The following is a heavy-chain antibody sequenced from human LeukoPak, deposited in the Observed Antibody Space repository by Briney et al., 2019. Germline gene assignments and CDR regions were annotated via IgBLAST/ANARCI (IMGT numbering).Heavy chain of an antibody. CDR1: GITFSSYA. Sequence: GGSLRLSRAASGITFSSYAMHWVRQAPGKGLEWVAVISYDGSNKYYADSVKGRFTISRDNSKNTLYLQMNSLRAEDTAVYYCLSDGAGDYWGQGTVVTVSS. CDR2: ISYDGSNK. V-gene: IGHV3-30-3*01. D-gene: IGHD3-16*01. J-gene: IGHJ4*02. CDR3: LSDGAGDY.